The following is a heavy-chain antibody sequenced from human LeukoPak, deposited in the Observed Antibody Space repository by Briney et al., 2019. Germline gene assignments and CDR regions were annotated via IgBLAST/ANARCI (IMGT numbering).Heavy chain of an antibody. J-gene: IGHJ4*02. CDR3: ANGGIAAAVTDY. CDR2: IRYDGSNK. D-gene: IGHD6-13*01. CDR1: GFTFSSYG. Sequence: GSLRLSCAASGFTFSSYGMHWVRQAPGKGLEWVAFIRYDGSNKYYADSVKGRFTISRDNSKNTLYLQMNSLRAEDTAVYYCANGGIAAAVTDYWGQGTLVTVSS. V-gene: IGHV3-30*02.